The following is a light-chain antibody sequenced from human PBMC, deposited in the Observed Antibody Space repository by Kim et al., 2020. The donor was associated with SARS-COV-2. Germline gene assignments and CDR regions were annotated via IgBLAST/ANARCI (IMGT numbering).Light chain of an antibody. CDR3: QQYGSAPRT. CDR1: QSVSNNY. Sequence: ESVLTQSPGTLSLSPGDRATLSCRASQSVSNNYLAWYQQKPGQAPRLLIYGASSRATGIPDRFSGSGSGTDFTLSISSLEPEDFAVYYCQQYGSAPRTFAQGTKLEI. J-gene: IGKJ2*01. V-gene: IGKV3-20*01. CDR2: GAS.